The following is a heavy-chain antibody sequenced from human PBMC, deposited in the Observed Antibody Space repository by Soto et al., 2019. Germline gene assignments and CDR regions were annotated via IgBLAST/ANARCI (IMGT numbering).Heavy chain of an antibody. CDR2: IKQDGSEK. V-gene: IGHV3-7*01. D-gene: IGHD3-3*01. J-gene: IGHJ4*02. Sequence: EVQLVESGGGLVQPGGSLRLSCAASGFTFSSDWMSWVRQAPGKGLEWVANIKQDGSEKYYVDSVKGRFTISRDNPKNSLYLQMNSLRAEDTAVYYCARDFYDFWSGDYYDYWVQGTLVTVSS. CDR3: ARDFYDFWSGDYYDY. CDR1: GFTFSSDW.